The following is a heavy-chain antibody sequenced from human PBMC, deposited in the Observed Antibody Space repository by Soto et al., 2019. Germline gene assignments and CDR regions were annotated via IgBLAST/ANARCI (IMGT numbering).Heavy chain of an antibody. Sequence: LRLSCAASGFTFSSYGMHWVRQAPGKGLEWVAVISYDGSNKYYADSVKGRFTITRDKSKNTLYLQMNSLRAEDTAVYYCARIKGIAVADGMDVWGQGTTVTVSS. J-gene: IGHJ6*02. D-gene: IGHD6-19*01. CDR2: ISYDGSNK. CDR3: ARIKGIAVADGMDV. CDR1: GFTFSSYG. V-gene: IGHV3-30*03.